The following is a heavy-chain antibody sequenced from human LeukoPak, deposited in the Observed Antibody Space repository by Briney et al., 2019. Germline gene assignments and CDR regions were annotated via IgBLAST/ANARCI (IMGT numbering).Heavy chain of an antibody. J-gene: IGHJ4*02. D-gene: IGHD3-16*01. V-gene: IGHV3-48*04. CDR1: GFTFSSYS. CDR2: ISGSSSTI. Sequence: GGSLRLSCAASGFTFSSYSMNWVRQAPGKGLEWGSYISGSSSTIYYADSVKGRFTISRDNAKNSLYLQMNSLRAEDTAVYYCARAFGGTTLDYWGQGTLVTVSS. CDR3: ARAFGGTTLDY.